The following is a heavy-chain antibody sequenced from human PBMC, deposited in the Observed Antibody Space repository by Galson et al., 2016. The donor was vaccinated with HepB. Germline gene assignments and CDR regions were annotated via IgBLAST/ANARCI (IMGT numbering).Heavy chain of an antibody. CDR3: ARGWTVRPDY. CDR2: INPFSGDT. D-gene: IGHD2-15*01. J-gene: IGHJ4*02. V-gene: IGHV1-2*06. CDR1: GYTFTDYW. Sequence: SVKVSCKASGYTFTDYWLHWVRQAPGQGLEWVGRINPFSGDTKTAQKFQDRVTMTRDTSVSTGYMDLSRLTSDDTAVDFCARGWTVRPDYWGQGTLVTVSS.